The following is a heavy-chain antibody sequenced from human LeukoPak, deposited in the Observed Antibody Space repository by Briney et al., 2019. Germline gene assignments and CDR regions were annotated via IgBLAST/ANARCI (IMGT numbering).Heavy chain of an antibody. J-gene: IGHJ4*02. CDR2: IYSDGST. V-gene: IGHV3-53*01. D-gene: IGHD5-12*01. CDR3: ARGVVA. Sequence: GGSLRLSCAASGFPVSSNYMSWIRQSPGKGLEWVSLIYSDGSTYYADSVKGRFTISRDNSKNTLYLQMNSLRAEDTAVYYCARGVVAWGRGTLVTVSS. CDR1: GFPVSSNY.